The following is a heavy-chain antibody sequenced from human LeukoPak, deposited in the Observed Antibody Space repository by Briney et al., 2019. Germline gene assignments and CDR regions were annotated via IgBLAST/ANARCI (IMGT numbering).Heavy chain of an antibody. V-gene: IGHV1-18*01. D-gene: IGHD3-9*01. CDR1: GGTFSSYA. Sequence: GASVKVSCKASGGTFSSYAISWVRQAPGQGLEWMGWISAYNGNTNYAQKLQGRVTMTRNTSISTAYMELSSLRSEDTAVYYCARVRRLRLRYFDWLLRRYYYYMDVWGKGTTVTISS. J-gene: IGHJ6*03. CDR2: ISAYNGNT. CDR3: ARVRRLRLRYFDWLLRRYYYYMDV.